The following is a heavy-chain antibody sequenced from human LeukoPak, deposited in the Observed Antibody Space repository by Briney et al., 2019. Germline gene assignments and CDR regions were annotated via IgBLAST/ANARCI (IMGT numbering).Heavy chain of an antibody. D-gene: IGHD3-22*01. CDR1: GGSISSYY. Sequence: SETLSLTCTVSGGSISSYYWSCIRQPPGKGLEWIGYIYYSGSTNYNPSLKSRVTISVDTSKNQFSLKLSSVTAADTAVYYCARQEEYYYDSSGYSHWGQGTLVTVSS. CDR3: ARQEEYYYDSSGYSH. V-gene: IGHV4-59*08. CDR2: IYYSGST. J-gene: IGHJ4*02.